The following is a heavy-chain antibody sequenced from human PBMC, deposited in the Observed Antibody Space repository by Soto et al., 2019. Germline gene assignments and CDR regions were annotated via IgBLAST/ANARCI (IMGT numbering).Heavy chain of an antibody. V-gene: IGHV3-33*01. CDR3: ARGDLCDYGDCGYYYYYGMDV. CDR2: IWYDGSNK. D-gene: IGHD4-17*01. Sequence: QVQLVESGGGVVQPGRSLRLSCAASGFTFSSYGMHWVRQAPGKGLEWVAVIWYDGSNKYYADSVKGRFTISRDNSKNTLYLQMTSLRAEDTAVYYCARGDLCDYGDCGYYYYYGMDVWGQGTTVTVSS. J-gene: IGHJ6*02. CDR1: GFTFSSYG.